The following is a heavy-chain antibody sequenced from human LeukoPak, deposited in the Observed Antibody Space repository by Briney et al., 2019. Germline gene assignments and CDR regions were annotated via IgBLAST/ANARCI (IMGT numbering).Heavy chain of an antibody. CDR1: GYSFTSYW. V-gene: IGHV5-51*01. Sequence: GESLKISCKGSGYSFTSYWIGWVRQMPGKGLGWMGIIYPGDSDTRYSPSFQGQVTISADKSISTAYLQWSSLKASDTAMYYCARLDEPLTPNIWFDPWGQGTLVTVSS. CDR2: IYPGDSDT. J-gene: IGHJ5*02. CDR3: ARLDEPLTPNIWFDP.